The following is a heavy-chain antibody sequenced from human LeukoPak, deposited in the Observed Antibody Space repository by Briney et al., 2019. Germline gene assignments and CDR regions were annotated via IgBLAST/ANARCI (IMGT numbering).Heavy chain of an antibody. CDR2: INSDGSTT. J-gene: IGHJ6*03. D-gene: IGHD6-13*01. CDR1: GFTFSSNW. CDR3: ARDSVISSWSDTYYYYYMDV. Sequence: GGSLRLSCAASGFTFSSNWMHWVRQAPGKGLVWVSRINSDGSTTSYADSVRGRFTISRDNSKNTLYLQMNSLRAEDTAVYYCARDSVISSWSDTYYYYYMDVWGKGTTVTVSS. V-gene: IGHV3-74*01.